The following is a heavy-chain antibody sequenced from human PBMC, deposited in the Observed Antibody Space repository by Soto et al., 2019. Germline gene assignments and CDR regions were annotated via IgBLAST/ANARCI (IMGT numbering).Heavy chain of an antibody. CDR3: AXXXXXXXXXXXXYSQYWDFGL. CDR1: GGSITSGGYS. D-gene: IGHD2-21*01. V-gene: IGHV4-30-2*01. J-gene: IGHJ2*01. Sequence: QLQLQESGSGLVKPSQTLSLTCAVSGGSITSGGYSWSWIRQPPGKGLEWIGYIFHSGSTYFNPSLASRVTMSIDSANXHFSLSLTSXTAAXXXVYXCAXXXXXXXXXXXXYSQYWDFGLGGRGTVVTVSS. CDR2: IFHSGST.